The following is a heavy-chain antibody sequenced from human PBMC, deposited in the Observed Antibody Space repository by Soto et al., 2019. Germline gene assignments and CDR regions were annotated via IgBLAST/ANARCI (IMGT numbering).Heavy chain of an antibody. CDR1: GYTFIRHW. Sequence: EVQLVESGGGLVQPGGSRSLSCAASGYTFIRHWIHWVRQAPGQGPVGVSRISPDGSVTDYADFVEGRFTISRDNAKNTLYLQMSSLRAEDTAVYYCARPRSMSSSGFDIWGQGTMVIVSS. J-gene: IGHJ3*02. V-gene: IGHV3-74*01. D-gene: IGHD1-26*01. CDR3: ARPRSMSSSGFDI. CDR2: ISPDGSVT.